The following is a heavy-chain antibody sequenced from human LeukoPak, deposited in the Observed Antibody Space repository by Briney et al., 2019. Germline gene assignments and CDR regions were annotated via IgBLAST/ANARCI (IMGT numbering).Heavy chain of an antibody. CDR2: ISGSGGST. CDR3: AKNWQRWLQLPLDY. J-gene: IGHJ4*02. D-gene: IGHD5-24*01. Sequence: GGSLRLSCAASGFTFSSYAMSWVRQAPGKGLEWVSAISGSGGSTYYADSVKGRFTISRDNSKNTLYLQMNSLRAEDTAVYYCAKNWQRWLQLPLDYWGQGTLVTVSS. V-gene: IGHV3-23*01. CDR1: GFTFSSYA.